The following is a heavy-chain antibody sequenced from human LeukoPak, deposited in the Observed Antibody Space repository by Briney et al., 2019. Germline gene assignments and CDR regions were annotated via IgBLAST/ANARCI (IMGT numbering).Heavy chain of an antibody. J-gene: IGHJ4*02. CDR3: YGVGRPFHY. CDR1: GYTFTSYD. D-gene: IGHD3-10*01. Sequence: ASVKVSCKASGYTFTSYDINWVRQAPGQGLEWLGWINPNTGGTNYAQKFQGRATLTRDTSISTAYMELISLRSDDTAVYYCYGVGRPFHYWGQGTLVTVSS. V-gene: IGHV1-2*02. CDR2: INPNTGGT.